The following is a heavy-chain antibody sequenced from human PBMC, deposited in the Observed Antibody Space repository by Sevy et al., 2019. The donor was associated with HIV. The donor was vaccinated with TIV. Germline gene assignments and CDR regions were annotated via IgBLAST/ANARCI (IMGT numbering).Heavy chain of an antibody. CDR2: ISASGGST. V-gene: IGHV3-23*01. Sequence: GGSLRLSCTASGFTFSSYVISWVRQAPGKGLEWVSTISASGGSTYYADSVKGRFTISRDNSKKNVYLDMNSLRAEDTAKFYCAKEETTGYIWGQGTLVTVSS. CDR1: GFTFSSYV. CDR3: AKEETTGYI. D-gene: IGHD3-9*01. J-gene: IGHJ4*02.